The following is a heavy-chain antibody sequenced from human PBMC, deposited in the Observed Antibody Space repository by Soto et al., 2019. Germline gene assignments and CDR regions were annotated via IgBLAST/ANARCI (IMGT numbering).Heavy chain of an antibody. J-gene: IGHJ6*02. D-gene: IGHD3-16*01. CDR3: ARVGGSGNYYYYGMDV. CDR2: INPSGGST. Sequence: GASVKVSCKASGYTFTSYYMHWVRQAPGQGLEWMGIINPSGGSTSYAQKFQGRVTMTRDTSTSTVDMELSSLRSEDTAVYYCARVGGSGNYYYYGMDVWGQGTTVTVSS. CDR1: GYTFTSYY. V-gene: IGHV1-46*01.